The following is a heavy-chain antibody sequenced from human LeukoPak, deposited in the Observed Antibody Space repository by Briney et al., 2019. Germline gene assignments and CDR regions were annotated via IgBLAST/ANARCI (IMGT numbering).Heavy chain of an antibody. CDR3: ARQYYDILTGYYIHFDY. CDR1: GYTFTKYW. CDR2: IWPGDSDT. Sequence: GESLKISCKGSGYTFTKYWIGWVRQVPGKGLEWMGIIWPGDSDTKYSPSFQGQVTISVDKSISTTYLQWSSLKASDTAIYYCARQYYDILTGYYIHFDYWGQGTLVTVYS. J-gene: IGHJ4*02. V-gene: IGHV5-51*01. D-gene: IGHD3-9*01.